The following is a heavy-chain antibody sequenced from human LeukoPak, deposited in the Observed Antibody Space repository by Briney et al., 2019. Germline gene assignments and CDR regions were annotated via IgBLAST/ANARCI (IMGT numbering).Heavy chain of an antibody. CDR2: IIPIFGIA. J-gene: IGHJ5*02. D-gene: IGHD3-3*01. CDR1: GGTFSSYA. Sequence: GASVKVSCKASGGTFSSYAISWVRQAPGQGLEWMGGIIPIFGIANYAQKFQGRVTITTDESTSTAYMELSSLRSEDTAVYYCARDGNFWSGYYTGLRWFDPWGQGTLVTVSS. CDR3: ARDGNFWSGYYTGLRWFDP. V-gene: IGHV1-69*05.